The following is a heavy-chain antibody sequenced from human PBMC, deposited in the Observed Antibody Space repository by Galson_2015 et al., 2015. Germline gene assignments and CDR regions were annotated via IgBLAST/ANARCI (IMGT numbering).Heavy chain of an antibody. V-gene: IGHV4-59*04. CDR3: AGRSRYYYGMDV. J-gene: IGHJ6*02. CDR2: IYHSGST. CDR1: GGSISSYY. Sequence: SETLSLTCTVSGGSISSYYWSWIRQPPGKGLEWIGYIYHSGSTYYNPSLESRVTISVDRSKNQFSLKLSSVTAADTAVYYCAGRSRYYYGMDVWGQGTTVTVSS. D-gene: IGHD2-15*01.